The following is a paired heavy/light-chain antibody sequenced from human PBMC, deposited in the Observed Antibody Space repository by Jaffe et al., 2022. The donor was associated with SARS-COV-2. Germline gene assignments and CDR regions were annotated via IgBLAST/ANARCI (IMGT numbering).Heavy chain of an antibody. CDR3: AHSLMVRGVQGTLNHYFDY. J-gene: IGHJ4*02. D-gene: IGHD3-10*01. CDR1: GFSLSTSGVG. V-gene: IGHV2-5*01. Sequence: QITLKESGPTLVKPTQTLTLTCTFSGFSLSTSGVGVGWIRQPPGKALEWLALIYWNDDKRYSPSLKSRLTITKDTSKNQVVLTMTNMDPVDTATYYCAHSLMVRGVQGTLNHYFDYWGQGTLVTVSS. CDR2: IYWNDDK.
Light chain of an antibody. Sequence: SYELTQPPSVSVSPGQTASITCSGDKLGDKYACWYQQKPGQSPVLVIYQDSKRPSGIPERFSGSNSGNTATLTISGTQAMDEADYYCQAWDSSNWVFGGGTKLTVL. V-gene: IGLV3-1*01. J-gene: IGLJ3*02. CDR2: QDS. CDR1: KLGDKY. CDR3: QAWDSSNWV.